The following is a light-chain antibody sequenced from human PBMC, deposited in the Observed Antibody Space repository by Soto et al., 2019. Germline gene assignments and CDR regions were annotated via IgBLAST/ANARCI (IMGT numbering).Light chain of an antibody. CDR3: QQTYSTPWT. CDR2: VAS. Sequence: DIQMTQSPSSLSASIGDRVTITCRASQTVIRYLNWYQQKPGKAPKLLISVASSLQSGVPSRSNGSRSGTDFTLTISSLQPEDFATYYCQQTYSTPWTFGQGTKVDIK. CDR1: QTVIRY. V-gene: IGKV1-39*01. J-gene: IGKJ1*01.